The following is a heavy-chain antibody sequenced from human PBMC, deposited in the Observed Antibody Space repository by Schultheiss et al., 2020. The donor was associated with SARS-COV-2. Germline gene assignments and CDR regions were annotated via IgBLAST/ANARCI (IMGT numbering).Heavy chain of an antibody. CDR1: GFTFDDYA. J-gene: IGHJ3*02. CDR3: ARVGATDAFDI. Sequence: GESLKISCAASGFTFDDYAMHWVRQAPGKGLEWVSAISGSGGSTYYADSVKGRFTISRDNSKNTLYLQMNSLRAEDTAVYYCARVGATDAFDIWGQGTMVTVSS. V-gene: IGHV3-23*01. D-gene: IGHD1-26*01. CDR2: ISGSGGST.